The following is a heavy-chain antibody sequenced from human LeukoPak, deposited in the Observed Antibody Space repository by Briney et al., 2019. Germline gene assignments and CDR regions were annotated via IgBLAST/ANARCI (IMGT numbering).Heavy chain of an antibody. D-gene: IGHD3-3*01. CDR1: GFPFSNYA. CDR2: ISGGGVNT. Sequence: GGSLRLSCAASGFPFSNYALSWVRQAPGKGLEWVAAISGGGVNTYYAESVKGRFTVSRDNSENTLHLQLNSLRVDDTATYYCAKEGRGYDFWGGYTFDVWGRGTLVTVSS. J-gene: IGHJ3*01. V-gene: IGHV3-23*01. CDR3: AKEGRGYDFWGGYTFDV.